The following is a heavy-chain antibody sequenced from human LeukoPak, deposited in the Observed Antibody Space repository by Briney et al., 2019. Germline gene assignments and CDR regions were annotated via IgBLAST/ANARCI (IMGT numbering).Heavy chain of an antibody. V-gene: IGHV3-48*01. CDR1: GFTISSYS. J-gene: IGHJ4*02. CDR2: IDSDTYGNTI. D-gene: IGHD3-10*01. CDR3: AKLTRGNTGLWFTKNKYYFDY. Sequence: GGSLRLSCAASGFTISSYSMNWVRQAPGKGLEWISYIDSDTYGNTIYYPHTVKGRFTISRDNSKNTLYLQMNSLRAEDTAVYYCAKLTRGNTGLWFTKNKYYFDYWGQGTLVTVSS.